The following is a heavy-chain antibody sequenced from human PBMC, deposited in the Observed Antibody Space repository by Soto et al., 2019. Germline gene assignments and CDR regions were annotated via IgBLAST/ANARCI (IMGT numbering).Heavy chain of an antibody. D-gene: IGHD6-19*01. CDR1: GGSISSSSYY. CDR3: ARSAAAPYRIFSAVALY. Sequence: SETLSLTCTVSGGSISSSSYYWGWIRQPPGKGLEWIGSIYYSGSTYYNPSLKSRVTISVDTSKNQFSLKLSSVTAADTAVYYCARSAAAPYRIFSAVALYWGQGTLVTVSS. V-gene: IGHV4-39*01. J-gene: IGHJ4*02. CDR2: IYYSGST.